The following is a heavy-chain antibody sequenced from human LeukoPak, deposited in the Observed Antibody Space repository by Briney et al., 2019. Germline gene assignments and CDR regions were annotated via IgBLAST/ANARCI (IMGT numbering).Heavy chain of an antibody. J-gene: IGHJ6*02. Sequence: GESLRISCKGSGYSFTNYWIGWVRQMPGKGLEWMGVIYPGDSDSRYSPSFQGQVTISVDKSISSAYLQWSSLKASDTAMYYCARRDVNAMDVWGQGTTVIVSS. V-gene: IGHV5-51*01. CDR2: IYPGDSDS. CDR1: GYSFTNYW. D-gene: IGHD2/OR15-2a*01. CDR3: ARRDVNAMDV.